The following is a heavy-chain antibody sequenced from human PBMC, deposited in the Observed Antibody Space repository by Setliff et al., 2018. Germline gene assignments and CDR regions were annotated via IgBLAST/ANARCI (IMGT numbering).Heavy chain of an antibody. V-gene: IGHV7-4-1*02. D-gene: IGHD3-3*01. CDR1: GYSFTVFG. J-gene: IGHJ6*03. Sequence: ASVKVSCKTSGYSFTVFGISWVRQAPGQGXXXXXXXXXXXXXXXXXXXXXXXFFFSLXXSVSTTYLQISSLKAEDTAVYYCARGGDIITIFGVVTSDYYYYMDVWGTGTTVTVSS. CDR2: XXXXXXXX. CDR3: ARGGDIITIFGVVTSDYYYYMDV.